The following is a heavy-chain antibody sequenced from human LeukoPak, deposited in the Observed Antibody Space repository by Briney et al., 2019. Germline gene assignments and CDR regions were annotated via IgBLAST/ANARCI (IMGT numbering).Heavy chain of an antibody. Sequence: GVLRPSCAASGFTFSSYAMSWVRQAPGKGLEWVSAISGSGGSTYYADSVKGRFTISRDNSKNTLYLQMNSLRAEDTAVYYCAKVGGALGYYYYYYMDVWGKGTAVTVSS. J-gene: IGHJ6*03. D-gene: IGHD3-3*01. V-gene: IGHV3-23*01. CDR3: AKVGGALGYYYYYYMDV. CDR2: ISGSGGST. CDR1: GFTFSSYA.